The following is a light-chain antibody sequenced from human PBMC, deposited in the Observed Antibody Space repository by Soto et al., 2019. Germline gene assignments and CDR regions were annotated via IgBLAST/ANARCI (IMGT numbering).Light chain of an antibody. CDR1: QTVLNTSNSKNY. Sequence: DIVMTQSPDSLAVSLGERATIKCRSSQTVLNTSNSKNYLAWYQQKPGQPRQLLIYWASTRESGVPDRCIGGGSGTDFTCTISSLQSEYGALYFFLQFDDSRWTFGQGTKVEIK. J-gene: IGKJ1*01. V-gene: IGKV4-1*01. CDR2: WAS. CDR3: LQFDDSRWT.